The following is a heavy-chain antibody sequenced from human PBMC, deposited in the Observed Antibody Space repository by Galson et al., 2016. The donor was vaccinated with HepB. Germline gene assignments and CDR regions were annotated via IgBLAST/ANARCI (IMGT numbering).Heavy chain of an antibody. CDR3: ARTNSETYGGGNFDY. CDR1: GDSVSSNSAA. D-gene: IGHD1-26*01. CDR2: TYYRSKWYN. Sequence: CAISGDSVSSNSAAWNWIRQSPSRGLEWLGRTYYRSKWYNDYAVTVKSRITINPDTSKNQFSLQLNSVTPEDTAVSYCARTNSETYGGGNFDYWGQGTLVTVSS. V-gene: IGHV6-1*01. J-gene: IGHJ4*01.